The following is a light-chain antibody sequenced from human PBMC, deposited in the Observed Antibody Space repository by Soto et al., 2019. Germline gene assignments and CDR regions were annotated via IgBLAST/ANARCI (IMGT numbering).Light chain of an antibody. CDR1: SSNIGSES. CDR2: NNN. Sequence: QSVLTQAPSASGTPGQRVTISCAGSSSNIGSESVNWYQQLPGTAPKLLIYNNNQRPSGVPDRFSGSQSGTSASLALSGLQSEDEADYYCAAWDDSLNGVVFGGGTKLTVL. J-gene: IGLJ2*01. V-gene: IGLV1-44*01. CDR3: AAWDDSLNGVV.